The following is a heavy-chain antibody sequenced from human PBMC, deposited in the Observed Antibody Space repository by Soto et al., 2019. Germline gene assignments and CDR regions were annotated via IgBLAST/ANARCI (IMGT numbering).Heavy chain of an antibody. CDR2: INHSGST. Sequence: QVQLQQWGAGLLKPSETMSLTCAVYGGSFSGYYWSWIRQPPGKGLEWIGEINHSGSTNYNPSLKSRVTIAVHTSKNQFSLKLSSVTAADTAVYYCAREGRSSGWYGRYFQHWGQGTLVTVSS. V-gene: IGHV4-34*01. J-gene: IGHJ1*01. D-gene: IGHD6-19*01. CDR1: GGSFSGYY. CDR3: AREGRSSGWYGRYFQH.